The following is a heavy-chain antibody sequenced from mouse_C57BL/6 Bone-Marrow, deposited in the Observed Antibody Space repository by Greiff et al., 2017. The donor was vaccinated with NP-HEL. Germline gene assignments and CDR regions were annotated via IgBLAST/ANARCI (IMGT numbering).Heavy chain of an antibody. D-gene: IGHD6-1*01. Sequence: VQLQQSGAELARPGASVKMSCKASGYTFTSYTMHWVKPRPGQGLEWIGYINPSSGYTKYNQKFKDKATLTADKSSSTAYMQLSSLTSEDSAVYYCASPLAMDYWGQGTSVTVSS. CDR3: ASPLAMDY. J-gene: IGHJ4*01. CDR2: INPSSGYT. CDR1: GYTFTSYT. V-gene: IGHV1-4*01.